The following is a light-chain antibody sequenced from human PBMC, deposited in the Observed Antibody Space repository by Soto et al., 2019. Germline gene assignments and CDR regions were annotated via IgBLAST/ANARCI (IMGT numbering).Light chain of an antibody. CDR3: QQYDNRPLT. J-gene: IGKJ4*01. CDR2: DAS. V-gene: IGKV1-33*01. Sequence: DIQMTQSPSSLSASVGDRVTITCQASQDISNYLNWYQQKPGKAPKLLIYDASNLETGVPSRFSGSGSGTDLTFTIRSPQPEDIATYYCQQYDNRPLTFGGGTKVDIK. CDR1: QDISNY.